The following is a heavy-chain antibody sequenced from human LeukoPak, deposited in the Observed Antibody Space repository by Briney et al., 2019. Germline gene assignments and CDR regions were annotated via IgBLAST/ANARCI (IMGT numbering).Heavy chain of an antibody. J-gene: IGHJ5*02. CDR2: ISYSGCST. CDR3: AKDIRNSGSYGWFDP. Sequence: GSLRLSCAAAGFTFSSYAMGRVRQAPGKGLEWVSSISYSGCSTYYADSVRGRFTISRDNSKNTLYLQVNSLRAEDTAVYYCAKDIRNSGSYGWFDPWGQGTLVTVSS. V-gene: IGHV3-23*01. D-gene: IGHD3-10*01. CDR1: GFTFSSYA.